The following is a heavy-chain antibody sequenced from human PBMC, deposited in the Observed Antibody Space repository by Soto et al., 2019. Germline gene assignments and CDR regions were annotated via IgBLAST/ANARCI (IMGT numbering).Heavy chain of an antibody. J-gene: IGHJ5*02. D-gene: IGHD2-15*01. V-gene: IGHV4-30-4*01. CDR3: ARGVEGWFDP. CDR1: GDSISSGDYY. Sequence: SETLSLTCSVSGDSISSGDYYWSWIRQPPGKGLEWIGYIYYSGSTYYNPSLKSRVTISVDRSKNQFSLKLSSVTAADTAVYYCARGVEGWFDPWGQGTLVTVSS. CDR2: IYYSGST.